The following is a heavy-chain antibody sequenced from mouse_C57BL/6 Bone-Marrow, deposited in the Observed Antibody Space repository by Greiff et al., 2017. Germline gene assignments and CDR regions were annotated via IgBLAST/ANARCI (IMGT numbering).Heavy chain of an antibody. V-gene: IGHV1-81*01. D-gene: IGHD2-4*01. CDR3: ARCIYYDYDYDY. CDR2: IYPRSGNT. J-gene: IGHJ2*01. CDR1: GYTFTSYG. Sequence: QVQLKESGAELARPGASVKLSCKASGYTFTSYGISWVKQSTGQGLEWIGEIYPRSGNTYYNEKFKGKATLTADKSSSTAYMELRSLTSEDSAVYFCARCIYYDYDYDYWGQGTTLTVSS.